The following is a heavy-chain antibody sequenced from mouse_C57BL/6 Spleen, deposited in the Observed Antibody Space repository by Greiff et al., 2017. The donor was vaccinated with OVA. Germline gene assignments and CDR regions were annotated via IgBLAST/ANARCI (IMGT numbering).Heavy chain of an antibody. D-gene: IGHD1-1*01. CDR1: GYSITSGYY. CDR3: ARGFYYYGSSSYYFDY. CDR2: ISYDGSN. J-gene: IGHJ2*01. Sequence: EVKLMESGPGLVKPSQSLSLTCSVTGYSITSGYYWNWIRQFPGNKLAWMGYISYDGSNNYNPSLKNRISITRDTSKNQFFLKLNSVTTEDTATYYCARGFYYYGSSSYYFDYWGQGTTLTVSS. V-gene: IGHV3-6*01.